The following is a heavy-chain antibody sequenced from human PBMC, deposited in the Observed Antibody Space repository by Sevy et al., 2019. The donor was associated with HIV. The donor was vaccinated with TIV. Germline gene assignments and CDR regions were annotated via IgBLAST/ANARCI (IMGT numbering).Heavy chain of an antibody. Sequence: GGSLRLSCAASGFTFSSYAMSWVRQAPGKGLEWVSSISESGGTTYYADSVKGRFTISRDSSENTLYLQMNSLRVEDTAKYCCTKGHVEVAATTGGVFDYWGQGTLVTVSS. CDR2: ISESGGTT. V-gene: IGHV3-23*01. CDR3: TKGHVEVAATTGGVFDY. D-gene: IGHD6-19*01. J-gene: IGHJ4*02. CDR1: GFTFSSYA.